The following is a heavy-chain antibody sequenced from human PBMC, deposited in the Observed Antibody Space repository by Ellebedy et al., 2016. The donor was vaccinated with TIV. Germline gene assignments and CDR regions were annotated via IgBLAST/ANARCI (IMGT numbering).Heavy chain of an antibody. D-gene: IGHD5-18*01. CDR1: GGSFSGYY. CDR3: ASTDSYGSLVSIFGAFDI. J-gene: IGHJ3*02. Sequence: MPSETLSLTCAVYGGSFSGYYWSWIRQPPGKGLEWIGEINHSGSTNYNPSLKSRVTISVDTSKNQFSLKLSSVTAADTAVYYCASTDSYGSLVSIFGAFDIWGQGTMVTVSS. V-gene: IGHV4-34*01. CDR2: INHSGST.